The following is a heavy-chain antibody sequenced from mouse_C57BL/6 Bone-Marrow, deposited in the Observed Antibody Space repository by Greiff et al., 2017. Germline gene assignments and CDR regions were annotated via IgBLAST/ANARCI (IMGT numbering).Heavy chain of an antibody. CDR2: IDPENGDT. Sequence: VQLQQSGAELVRPGASVKLSCTASGFNIKDDYMHWVKQRPEQGLEWIGWIDPENGDTESASKFQGKATITADTSSNTAYLQLSSLTSEDTAVYYCTPYYYGSSFHFDYWGQGTTLTVSS. D-gene: IGHD1-1*01. CDR1: GFNIKDDY. CDR3: TPYYYGSSFHFDY. J-gene: IGHJ2*01. V-gene: IGHV14-4*01.